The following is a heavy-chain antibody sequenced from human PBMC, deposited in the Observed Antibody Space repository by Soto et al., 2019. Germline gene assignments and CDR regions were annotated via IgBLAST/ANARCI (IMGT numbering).Heavy chain of an antibody. V-gene: IGHV2-5*01. CDR2: IYWNDDK. CDR3: ARCVAVTPRYYYIEH. Sequence: TLSLTCPVSGGSISSYYWSWIRQPPGKALEWLAVIYWNDDKPYSPSLESRLTISKDTSKNQVVLTMTDMDPVDTATYYCARCVAVTPRYYYIEHWGQGTVVTVSS. J-gene: IGHJ4*02. D-gene: IGHD3-22*01. CDR1: GGSISSYYW.